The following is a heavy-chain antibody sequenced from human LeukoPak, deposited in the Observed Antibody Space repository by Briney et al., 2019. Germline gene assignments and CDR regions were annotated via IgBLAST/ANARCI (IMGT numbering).Heavy chain of an antibody. CDR1: GGSFSGYY. V-gene: IGHV4-34*01. CDR2: INHSGST. J-gene: IGHJ4*02. CDR3: AREVGSGGEAY. D-gene: IGHD1-26*01. Sequence: PSETLSLTCAVYGGSFSGYYWSWSRQPPGKGLEWIGEINHSGSTNYNPSLRSRVTISVDTSMNQFSLKLSSVTAADTAVYYCAREVGSGGEAYWGQGTLVTVSS.